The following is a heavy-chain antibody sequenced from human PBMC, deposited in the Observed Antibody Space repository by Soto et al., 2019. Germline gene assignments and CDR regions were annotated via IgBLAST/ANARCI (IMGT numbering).Heavy chain of an antibody. CDR3: ARSHGREWIDY. J-gene: IGHJ4*02. V-gene: IGHV3-30-3*01. CDR1: GFTFSSYA. CDR2: ISYDGSNK. Sequence: QVQLVESGGGVVQPGRSLRLSCAASGFTFSSYAMHWVRQAPGKGLEWVAVISYDGSNKYYADSVKGRFTISRDNSKNTLYLQMNSLRAEDTAVYYCARSHGREWIDYWGQGTLVTVSS. D-gene: IGHD3-3*01.